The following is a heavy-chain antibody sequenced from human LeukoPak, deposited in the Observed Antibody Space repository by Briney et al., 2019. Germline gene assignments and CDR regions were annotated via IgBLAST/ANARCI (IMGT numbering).Heavy chain of an antibody. D-gene: IGHD3-10*01. CDR2: ISSSGSTI. Sequence: PGGSLRLSCAASGFTFSDYYMNWIRQAPGKGLEWVSYISSSGSTIYYADSVKGRFTISRDNAENSLYLQMNSLRAEDTAVYYCARTYYRKGLFDYWGQGTLVTVSS. J-gene: IGHJ4*02. V-gene: IGHV3-11*01. CDR3: ARTYYRKGLFDY. CDR1: GFTFSDYY.